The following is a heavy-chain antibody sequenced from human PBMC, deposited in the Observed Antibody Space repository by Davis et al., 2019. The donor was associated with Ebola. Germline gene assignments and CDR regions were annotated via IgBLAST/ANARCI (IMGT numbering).Heavy chain of an antibody. CDR2: MNPNSGNT. J-gene: IGHJ6*02. V-gene: IGHV1-8*02. Sequence: ASVKVSCKASGYTFTSYAMHWVRQAPGQRLEWMGWMNPNSGNTGYAQKFQGRVTMTRNTSISTAYMELSGLRSEDTAVYYCASSMIGSGGSRARRRYYYYGMDVWGQGTTVTVSS. CDR1: GYTFTSYA. D-gene: IGHD2-15*01. CDR3: ASSMIGSGGSRARRRYYYYGMDV.